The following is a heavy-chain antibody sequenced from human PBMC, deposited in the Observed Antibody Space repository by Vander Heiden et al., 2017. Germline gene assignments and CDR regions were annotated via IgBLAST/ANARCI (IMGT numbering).Heavy chain of an antibody. CDR3: AKDRSGYSSGWYHY. J-gene: IGHJ4*02. CDR1: GFTFDDYA. Sequence: EVQLVESGGGLVQPGRSLRLSCAASGFTFDDYAMHWVRQGPGKGLEWVSGISWNSGSIGYADSVKGRFTISRDNAKNSLYLQMNSLRAEDTALYYCAKDRSGYSSGWYHYWGQGTLVTVSS. CDR2: ISWNSGSI. D-gene: IGHD6-19*01. V-gene: IGHV3-9*01.